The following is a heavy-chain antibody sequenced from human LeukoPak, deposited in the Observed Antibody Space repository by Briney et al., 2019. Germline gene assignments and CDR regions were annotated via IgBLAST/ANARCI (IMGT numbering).Heavy chain of an antibody. CDR2: TYYRSKWYN. J-gene: IGHJ4*02. V-gene: IGHV6-1*01. CDR3: ARGGRGYCTSSSCYFDY. Sequence: SQTLSLTCAISGDSVSSAAWNWIRQSPSRGLEWLGRTYYRSKWYNDYAVSVKSRITINPDTSKNQFSLQLNSVAPEDTAVYYCARGGRGYCTSSSCYFDYWGQGTLVTVSS. D-gene: IGHD2-2*01. CDR1: GDSVSSAA.